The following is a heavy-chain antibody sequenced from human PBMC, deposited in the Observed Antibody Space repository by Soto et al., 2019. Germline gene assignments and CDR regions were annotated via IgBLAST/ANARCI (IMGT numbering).Heavy chain of an antibody. J-gene: IGHJ5*02. V-gene: IGHV4-39*01. CDR1: GGSISSSSYY. CDR2: IYYSGST. D-gene: IGHD6-13*01. CDR3: AGSTSWFDP. Sequence: QLQLQESGPGLVKPSETLSLTCTVSGGSISSSSYYWGWIRQPPGKGLEWIGSIYYSGSTYYNPSLKGRVSISVATSKNPFSLTLSSVAAADTAVYYCAGSTSWFDPWGQGTLVTVSS.